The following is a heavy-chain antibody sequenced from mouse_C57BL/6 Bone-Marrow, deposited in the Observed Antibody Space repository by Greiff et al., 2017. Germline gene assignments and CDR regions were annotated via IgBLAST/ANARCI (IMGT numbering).Heavy chain of an antibody. CDR3: ALLYYISY. D-gene: IGHD2-1*01. CDR2: IDPSDSYT. V-gene: IGHV1-50*01. Sequence: VQLQQPGAELVKPGASVKLSCKASGYTFTSYWMQWVKQRPGQGLEWIGEIDPSDSYTNYNQKFKGKATWTVDKSSSTAYMQLSDLTSEDSAVYYSALLYYISYWGQGTTLTVSA. J-gene: IGHJ2*01. CDR1: GYTFTSYW.